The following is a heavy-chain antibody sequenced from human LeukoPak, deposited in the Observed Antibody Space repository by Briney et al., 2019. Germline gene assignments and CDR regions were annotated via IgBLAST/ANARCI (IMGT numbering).Heavy chain of an antibody. CDR2: IYSGGFT. CDR1: GFNVISNY. V-gene: IGHV3-53*01. J-gene: IGHJ4*02. D-gene: IGHD3-22*01. CDR3: ARLANPSGFWD. Sequence: GRSLRLSCAASGFNVISNYMNWVRQAPGKGLEVVSVIYSGGFTFYTDSVKGRFTISRDKSNNTLFLQMDSLRVDDTAVYYCARLANPSGFWDWGQGALVTVSS.